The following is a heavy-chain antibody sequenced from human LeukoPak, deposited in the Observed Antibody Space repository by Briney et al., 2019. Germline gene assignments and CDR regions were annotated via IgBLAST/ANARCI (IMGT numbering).Heavy chain of an antibody. CDR2: ISTGSIYK. CDR3: ARVSPDSSSWYGTYYFGY. CDR1: GFTFSDSY. Sequence: GGSLRLSCAASGFTFSDSYMSWIRQAPGKVLEWVSYISTGSIYKKYADSVQGRFTISRDNAKNSLYLQMNSLRVDDTAVYYCARVSPDSSSWYGTYYFGYWGQGTLVTVSS. J-gene: IGHJ4*02. V-gene: IGHV3-11*06. D-gene: IGHD6-13*01.